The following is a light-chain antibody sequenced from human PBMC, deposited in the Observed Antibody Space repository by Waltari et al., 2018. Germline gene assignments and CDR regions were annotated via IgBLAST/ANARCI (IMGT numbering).Light chain of an antibody. V-gene: IGKV3-20*01. CDR1: QSVSRS. CDR2: GAS. J-gene: IGKJ1*01. CDR3: QHYVRLPVS. Sequence: SCRASQSVSRSLAWYQQKPGQAPRLLIYGASSRATGGPDRFSGSGSGTDFSLTISRLEPEDFAVYYCQHYVRLPVSFGQGTKVEIK.